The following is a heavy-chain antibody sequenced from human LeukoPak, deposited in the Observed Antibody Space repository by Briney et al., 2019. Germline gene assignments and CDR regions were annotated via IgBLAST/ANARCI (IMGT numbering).Heavy chain of an antibody. CDR2: ISWDGGST. CDR3: AKDTSIAARPGAFDI. Sequence: GGSLRLSCAASGFTFDDYTMHWVRQAPGEGLEWVSLISWDGGSTYYADSVKARFTISRDNSKNSLYLQMNSLRTEDTALYYCAKDTSIAARPGAFDIWGQGTMVTVSS. J-gene: IGHJ3*02. V-gene: IGHV3-43*01. D-gene: IGHD6-6*01. CDR1: GFTFDDYT.